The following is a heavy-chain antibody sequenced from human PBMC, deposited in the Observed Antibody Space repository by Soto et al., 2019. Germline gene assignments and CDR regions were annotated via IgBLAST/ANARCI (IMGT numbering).Heavy chain of an antibody. CDR1: GGSVSSGSYY. CDR2: IYYSGST. D-gene: IGHD5-12*01. J-gene: IGHJ4*02. CDR3: ARDQRGQWLRFVY. V-gene: IGHV4-61*01. Sequence: QVQLQESGPGLVKPSETLSLTCTVSGGSVSSGSYYWSWIRQPPGKGLEWIGYIYYSGSTNYNPSLKSRVTISVDTSKNQFSLKLSSVTAADTAVYYCARDQRGQWLRFVYWGQGTLVTVSS.